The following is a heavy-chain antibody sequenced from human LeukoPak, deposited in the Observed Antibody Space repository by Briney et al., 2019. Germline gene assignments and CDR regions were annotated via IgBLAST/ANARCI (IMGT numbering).Heavy chain of an antibody. V-gene: IGHV3-21*01. J-gene: IGHJ4*01. CDR3: VREGFYFFDF. CDR2: ITSGSSYI. Sequence: GGSLRLSCAASGFTFSSYNMNWVRQAPGRGLEWVSSITSGSSYIYYADSVKGRFTTSRDNAKNSLYLQMNSLRAEDSATYYCVREGFYFFDFWGQGTLVTVSS. CDR1: GFTFSSYN.